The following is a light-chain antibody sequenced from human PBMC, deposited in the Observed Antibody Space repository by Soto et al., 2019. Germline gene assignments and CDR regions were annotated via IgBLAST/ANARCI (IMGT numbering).Light chain of an antibody. Sequence: EIVLTQSPATLAVSAGEGATLSCRASQSVSTYLAWYQQKPGQAPRLLIYDTSNRATGIPARFSGSGSGTDFTLTISGLEPEEMAVYFCQERSTWRRTFGQGTKVEI. V-gene: IGKV3-11*01. CDR3: QERSTWRRT. J-gene: IGKJ1*01. CDR2: DTS. CDR1: QSVSTY.